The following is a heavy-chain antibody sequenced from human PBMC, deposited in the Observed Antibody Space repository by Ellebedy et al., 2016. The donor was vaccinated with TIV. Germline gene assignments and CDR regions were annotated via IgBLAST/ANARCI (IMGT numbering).Heavy chain of an antibody. CDR1: GDTVTRSY. CDR3: ASPRTHGRGRVYYYGMDV. J-gene: IGHJ6*02. CDR2: IHPSGGST. V-gene: IGHV1-46*01. D-gene: IGHD3-16*01. Sequence: AASVKVSCKASGDTVTRSYMHWVRQAPGQGLEWMGIIHPSGGSTSYAQKFQGRVTMTRDTSTSTVYMELSSLRSEDTAVYYCASPRTHGRGRVYYYGMDVWGQGTTVTVSS.